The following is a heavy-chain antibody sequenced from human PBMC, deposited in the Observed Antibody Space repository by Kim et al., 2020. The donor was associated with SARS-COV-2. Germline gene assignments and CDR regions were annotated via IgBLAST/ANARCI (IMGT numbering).Heavy chain of an antibody. V-gene: IGHV4-38-2*02. CDR3: ARDAPIAAEDY. CDR2: IYHSGST. J-gene: IGHJ4*02. Sequence: SETLSLTCTVSGYSISSGYYWGWIRQPPGKGLEWIGSIYHSGSTYYNPSLKSRVTISVDTSKNQFSLKLSSVTAADTAVYYCARDAPIAAEDYWGQGTLVTVSS. CDR1: GYSISSGYY. D-gene: IGHD6-13*01.